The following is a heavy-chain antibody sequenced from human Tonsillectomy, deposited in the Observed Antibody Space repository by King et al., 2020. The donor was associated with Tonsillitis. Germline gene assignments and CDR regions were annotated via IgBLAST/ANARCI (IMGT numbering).Heavy chain of an antibody. Sequence: VQLQESGPGLVKPSETLSLTCTVSGGSISSYYWSWLRQSPGKGLEWIGFIYDTGSTNYNPSLKSRVTISVDPSKKQLSLKLTSVTAADTAVYYCAGLESSNWYGGYYYNDMDVWGKGTTVTVS. CDR1: GGSISSYY. D-gene: IGHD6-13*01. V-gene: IGHV4-59*01. J-gene: IGHJ6*03. CDR3: AGLESSNWYGGYYYNDMDV. CDR2: IYDTGST.